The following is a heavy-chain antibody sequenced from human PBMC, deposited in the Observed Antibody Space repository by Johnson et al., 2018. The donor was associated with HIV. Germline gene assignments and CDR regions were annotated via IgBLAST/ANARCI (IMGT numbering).Heavy chain of an antibody. D-gene: IGHD3-16*01. CDR2: IKQDGSEK. J-gene: IGHJ3*02. CDR1: GFTFSSYW. CDR3: ARGRGALDI. V-gene: IGHV3-7*03. Sequence: VQLVESGGGLVQPGGSLRLSCAASGFTFSSYWMSWVRQAPGKGLEWVANIKQDGSEKYYVDSVKGRFTISRDNANNTLYVQMNSLRAEDTAVYYCARGRGALDIWGQGTMVTVSS.